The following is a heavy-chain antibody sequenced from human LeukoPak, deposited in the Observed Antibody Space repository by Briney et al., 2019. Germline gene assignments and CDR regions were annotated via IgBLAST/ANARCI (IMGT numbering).Heavy chain of an antibody. J-gene: IGHJ1*01. V-gene: IGHV3-23*01. CDR1: GFTFNSYA. D-gene: IGHD2-2*01. CDR2: ISGSGGTT. Sequence: PGGSLRLSCAASGFTFNSYAMSWVRQAPGKGLEWVSAISGSGGTTNYADSVKGRFTISRDTSLNTLFLQMNSLRVEDTAVYYCASARESCIASSCYEYFHHWGQGTPLTVSS. CDR3: ASARESCIASSCYEYFHH.